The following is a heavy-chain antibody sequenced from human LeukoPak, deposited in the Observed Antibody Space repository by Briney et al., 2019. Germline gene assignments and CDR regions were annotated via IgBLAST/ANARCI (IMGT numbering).Heavy chain of an antibody. D-gene: IGHD3-22*01. J-gene: IGHJ4*02. CDR2: IVVGSGNT. V-gene: IGHV1-58*02. CDR1: GFTFTSSA. CDR3: ARVGGDSSGYYDY. Sequence: SVKVSCKASGFTFTSSAMQWVRQARGQRLEWIGWIVVGSGNTNYTQKFQERVTITRDMSTSTAYMELSSLRSVDTAVYYCARVGGDSSGYYDYWGQGTLVTVSS.